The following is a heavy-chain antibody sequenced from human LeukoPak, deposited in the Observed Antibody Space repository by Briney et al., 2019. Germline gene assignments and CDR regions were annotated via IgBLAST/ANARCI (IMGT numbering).Heavy chain of an antibody. V-gene: IGHV3-30*18. D-gene: IGHD6-19*01. Sequence: GGSLRLSCVASGFTFSSYGMHWVRQAPGKGLEWLAVISHDGNNKYYADSVRGRFTLSRDNSKNTLYLQMNSLRAEDTAVYYCAKSGLSSGWYPSDDWGQGALVTVSS. CDR3: AKSGLSSGWYPSDD. J-gene: IGHJ4*02. CDR1: GFTFSSYG. CDR2: ISHDGNNK.